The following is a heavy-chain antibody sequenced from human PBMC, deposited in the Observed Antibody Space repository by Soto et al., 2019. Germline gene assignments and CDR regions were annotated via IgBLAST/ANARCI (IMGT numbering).Heavy chain of an antibody. D-gene: IGHD3-10*01. J-gene: IGHJ4*02. V-gene: IGHV3-21*01. CDR1: GFTFSSYS. CDR3: APLATGSGIDY. CDR2: ISSSSSYI. Sequence: EVQLVESGGGLVKPGGSLRLSCAASGFTFSSYSMNWVRQAPGKGLEWVSSISSSSSYIYYADSVKGRFTISRDNAKNSLYLQMNSLGAEDTAVYYCAPLATGSGIDYWGQGTLVTVSS.